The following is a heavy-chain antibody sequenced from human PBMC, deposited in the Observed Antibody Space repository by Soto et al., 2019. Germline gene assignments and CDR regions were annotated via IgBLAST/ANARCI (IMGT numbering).Heavy chain of an antibody. Sequence: QAHLVESGGGVVQPGRSLRLSCAASGFTFTSYGMHWVRQAPGTRLEWVAVVSYDGGLQHYAAYVKGRFTNSRDNSKNMVILQMTGLRAEDTAVYYCVSDRGYGHASVPFSWGQGTLVSVSS. CDR1: GFTFTSYG. J-gene: IGHJ5*02. V-gene: IGHV3-30*03. D-gene: IGHD3-10*01. CDR2: VSYDGGLQ. CDR3: VSDRGYGHASVPFS.